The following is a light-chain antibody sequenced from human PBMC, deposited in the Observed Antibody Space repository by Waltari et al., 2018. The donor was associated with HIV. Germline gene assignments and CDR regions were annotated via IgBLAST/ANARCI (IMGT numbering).Light chain of an antibody. V-gene: IGLV4-69*01. CDR1: SGHSTYA. J-gene: IGLJ2*01. CDR3: QAWATGIRV. Sequence: QLVLTQSPSASASLGASVKLTCTLSSGHSTYAIAWHQQQPAKGPRYVMRVNSDGSQDKGRGIPVRFACSTAGSERYLTISSLQSEDEADYYCQAWATGIRVFGGGTKLTVL. CDR2: VNSDGSQ.